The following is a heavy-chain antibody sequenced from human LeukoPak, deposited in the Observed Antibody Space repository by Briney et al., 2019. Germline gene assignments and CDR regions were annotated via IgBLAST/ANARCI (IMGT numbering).Heavy chain of an antibody. CDR3: AKNGGYSYGLYYFDY. D-gene: IGHD5-18*01. CDR2: IISSGDVT. V-gene: IGHV3-23*01. Sequence: GGSLRLSCAASGFAFRSYAMSWVRQAPGKGLEWVSSIISSGDVTYYADSLKSRFTISRDNSKNMVYLQMDSLRAEDSAVYYCAKNGGYSYGLYYFDYWGQGTLVTVSS. J-gene: IGHJ4*02. CDR1: GFAFRSYA.